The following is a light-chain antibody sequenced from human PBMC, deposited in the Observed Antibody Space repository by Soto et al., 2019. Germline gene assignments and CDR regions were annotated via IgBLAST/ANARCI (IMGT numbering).Light chain of an antibody. Sequence: EIVMTQSPATLAGSPGETATLSCRASQSVSSNLAWYQQKPGQAPRLLIYGASTRATGIPARFSGGGSGTDFTLTISRLEPEDFAVYYCQQFGYSLWTFGQGTKVDIK. CDR3: QQFGYSLWT. J-gene: IGKJ1*01. CDR1: QSVSSN. V-gene: IGKV3-15*01. CDR2: GAS.